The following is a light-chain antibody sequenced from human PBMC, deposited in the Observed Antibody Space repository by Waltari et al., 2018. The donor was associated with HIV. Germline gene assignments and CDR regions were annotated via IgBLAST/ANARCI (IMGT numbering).Light chain of an antibody. Sequence: DIQLTQSPSFLSASVGHRVTITCRASQGINSYLAWYQQKPGTAPNLLIYGSSTLQGGVPSRFSGSGSGTEFTLTISSLQPEDFATYYCQQINSYPYTFGQGTKLEIK. CDR2: GSS. CDR3: QQINSYPYT. J-gene: IGKJ2*01. V-gene: IGKV1-9*01. CDR1: QGINSY.